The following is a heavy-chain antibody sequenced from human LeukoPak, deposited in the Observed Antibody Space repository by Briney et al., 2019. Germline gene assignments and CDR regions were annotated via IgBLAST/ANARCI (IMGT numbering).Heavy chain of an antibody. J-gene: IGHJ4*02. CDR3: VTGSSGTNLLVYFDS. Sequence: PGGSLRLSCTTSGLTLSHHGMHWVRQAPGRGLEWVAFIWYAGRNKNYADYVKGRFTLSRDNSKNMVYLQMNSLRVEDTAVYHCVTGSSGTNLLVYFDSWGQGTLVTVSS. CDR1: GLTLSHHG. CDR2: IWYAGRNK. V-gene: IGHV3-30*02. D-gene: IGHD1-7*01.